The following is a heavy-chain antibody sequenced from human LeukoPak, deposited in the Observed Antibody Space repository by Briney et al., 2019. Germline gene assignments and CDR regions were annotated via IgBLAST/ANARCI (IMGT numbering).Heavy chain of an antibody. Sequence: GGSLRLSCAASGFTFSSYSMHWVRQAPGKGLEWVAFIRYDGSNKYYADSVKGRFTISRDNSKNTLYLQMNSLRAEDTAVYYCAKGTTMVRGDLDYWGQGTLVTVSS. D-gene: IGHD3-10*01. CDR3: AKGTTMVRGDLDY. CDR2: IRYDGSNK. CDR1: GFTFSSYS. J-gene: IGHJ4*02. V-gene: IGHV3-30*02.